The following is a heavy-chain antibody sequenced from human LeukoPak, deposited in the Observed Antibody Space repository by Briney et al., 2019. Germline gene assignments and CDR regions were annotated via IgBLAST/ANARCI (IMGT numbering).Heavy chain of an antibody. J-gene: IGHJ3*02. D-gene: IGHD6-13*01. CDR3: ARDRYSSSWYKDPDAFDI. V-gene: IGHV3-23*01. Sequence: GGSLRLSRAGSGFTFSSYAVTWVRQARGRGVEWVSVISGSGGSTYYADSVKGRFTISRDNSKNTLYLQMNSLRAEDTAVYYCARDRYSSSWYKDPDAFDIWGQGTMVTVSS. CDR2: ISGSGGST. CDR1: GFTFSSYA.